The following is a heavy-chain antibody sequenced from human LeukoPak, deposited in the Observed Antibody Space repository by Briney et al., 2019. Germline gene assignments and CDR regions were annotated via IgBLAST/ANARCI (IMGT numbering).Heavy chain of an antibody. D-gene: IGHD1-26*01. V-gene: IGHV3-9*01. J-gene: IGHJ4*02. CDR3: ARGEWDLRD. Sequence: AGGSLRLSCAASGFTFSSYAMHWVRQAPGKGLEWVSGISWNSGSIGYADSVKGRFTISRDNAKNSLYLQMNSLRAEDTAVYYCARGEWDLRDWGQGTLVIVSS. CDR2: ISWNSGSI. CDR1: GFTFSSYA.